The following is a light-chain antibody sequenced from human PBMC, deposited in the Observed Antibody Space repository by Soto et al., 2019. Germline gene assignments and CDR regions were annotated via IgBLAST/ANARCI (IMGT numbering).Light chain of an antibody. CDR1: SSDVGGYNY. V-gene: IGLV2-8*01. CDR3: SSYAGSNNLV. Sequence: QSALTQPPSASGSPGQSVTISCTGTSSDVGGYNYVSWYQQHPGKAPKLMIYEVNKRPSGVPDRFSGFKSGNTASLTVSGLPAEDEAEYYCSSYAGSNNLVFGGGTKLTVL. J-gene: IGLJ2*01. CDR2: EVN.